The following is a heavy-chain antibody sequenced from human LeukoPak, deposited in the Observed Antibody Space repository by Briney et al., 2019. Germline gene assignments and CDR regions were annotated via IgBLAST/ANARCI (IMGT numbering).Heavy chain of an antibody. CDR1: GGSFSGYY. D-gene: IGHD3-22*01. J-gene: IGHJ6*02. CDR2: INHSGST. V-gene: IGHV4-34*01. CDR3: ASMGYYYDSSGYYYYSREYYYGMDV. Sequence: PSETLSLTCAVYGGSFSGYYWSWIRQPPGKGLEWIGEINHSGSTNYNLSLKSRVTISVDTSKNQFSLKLSSVTAADTAVYYCASMGYYYDSSGYYYYSREYYYGMDVWGQGTTVTVSS.